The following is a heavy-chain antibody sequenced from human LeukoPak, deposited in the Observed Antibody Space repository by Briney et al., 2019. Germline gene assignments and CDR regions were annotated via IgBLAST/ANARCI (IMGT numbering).Heavy chain of an antibody. J-gene: IGHJ4*02. V-gene: IGHV1-18*01. CDR2: INPVTGAT. Sequence: ASVRVSCKASGYTFTNYGISWVRQAPGQGLEWMGLINPVTGATSNAQKFQGRVTLTRDTSTSTFYMELSSLTSDDTAMYYCARRHVGQWLDFFDYWGQGTLVTVSS. CDR3: ARRHVGQWLDFFDY. CDR1: GYTFTNYG. D-gene: IGHD6-19*01.